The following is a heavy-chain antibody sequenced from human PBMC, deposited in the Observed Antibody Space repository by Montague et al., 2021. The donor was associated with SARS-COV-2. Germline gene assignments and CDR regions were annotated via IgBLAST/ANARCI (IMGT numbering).Heavy chain of an antibody. CDR2: IDYSGST. Sequence: TLSLTCTVSGGSISSGGYYWSWIRQHPGKGLEWIGYIDYSGSTYYNPCLKSRVTISVDTSKNQFSLKLSSVTAADTAVYYCARDVGWYSSSWFDYWGQGTLVTVSS. CDR3: ARDVGWYSSSWFDY. CDR1: GGSISSGGYY. D-gene: IGHD6-13*01. V-gene: IGHV4-31*03. J-gene: IGHJ4*02.